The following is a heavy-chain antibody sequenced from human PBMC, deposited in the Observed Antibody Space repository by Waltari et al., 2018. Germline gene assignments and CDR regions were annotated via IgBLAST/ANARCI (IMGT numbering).Heavy chain of an antibody. Sequence: QVQLQESGPGLVKPSETLSLTCTVSGGSISGYYWSWIRQPPGKGLEWIGYIYSSGSTNYSPSLKSRVTMSLDTSKNQFSLKLSSVTAADTAVYYCARGLGTGWYGGNFDSWGQGTLVTVSS. V-gene: IGHV4-59*01. CDR1: GGSISGYY. CDR2: IYSSGST. CDR3: ARGLGTGWYGGNFDS. D-gene: IGHD6-19*01. J-gene: IGHJ4*02.